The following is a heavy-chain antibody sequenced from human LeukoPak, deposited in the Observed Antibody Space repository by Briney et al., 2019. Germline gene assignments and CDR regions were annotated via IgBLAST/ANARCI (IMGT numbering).Heavy chain of an antibody. J-gene: IGHJ4*02. Sequence: GGSLRLSCAASGFTFSSYAMSWIRQAPGRGLEYISYITPSGDYMSYTDSVKGRFTFSRDNAKNSLYLQMNSLRAEDTAMYFCAKGHTSLDCRGQGALVTVSS. CDR2: ITPSGDYM. D-gene: IGHD2/OR15-2a*01. V-gene: IGHV3-11*01. CDR3: AKGHTSLDC. CDR1: GFTFSSYA.